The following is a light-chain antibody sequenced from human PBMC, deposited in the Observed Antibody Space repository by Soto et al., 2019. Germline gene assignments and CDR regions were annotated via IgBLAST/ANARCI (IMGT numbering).Light chain of an antibody. CDR3: QQANSVHFT. CDR2: GAY. CDR1: QGISSW. V-gene: IGKV1-12*01. J-gene: IGKJ4*01. Sequence: DLQMTQSPASVSASVGDRITITCRASQGISSWLVWYQQKPGKAPKLLIYGAYSFQSGVPSRFGGIGSGTDFTLTISSQQPEDFATYYGQQANSVHFTFVGGTNLEIK.